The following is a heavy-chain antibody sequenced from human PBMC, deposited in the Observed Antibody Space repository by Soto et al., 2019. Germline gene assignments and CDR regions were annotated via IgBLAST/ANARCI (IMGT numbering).Heavy chain of an antibody. V-gene: IGHV3-21*01. CDR1: GFTFSSYS. CDR3: ASDGAAAVPFDY. D-gene: IGHD6-13*01. CDR2: ISSSSSYI. Sequence: EVQLVESGGGLVKPGGSLRLSCAASGFTFSSYSMNWVRQAPGKGLEWVSSISSSSSYIYYADSVKGRFTISRDNAKNSLYLQMNSLRAEDTAVYYCASDGAAAVPFDYWGQGTLVTVSS. J-gene: IGHJ4*02.